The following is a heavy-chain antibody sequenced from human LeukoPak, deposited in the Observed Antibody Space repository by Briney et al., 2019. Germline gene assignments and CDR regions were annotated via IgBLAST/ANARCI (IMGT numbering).Heavy chain of an antibody. CDR1: GGTFSSYA. Sequence: SVKVSCKASGGTFSSYAISWVRQAPGQGLEWMGVIIPIFGTANYAQKFQGRVTITTDESTSTAYMELSSLRSEDTAVYYCARDYGYDAYYYYMDVWGKGTTVTVSS. D-gene: IGHD5-12*01. CDR3: ARDYGYDAYYYYMDV. CDR2: IIPIFGTA. V-gene: IGHV1-69*05. J-gene: IGHJ6*03.